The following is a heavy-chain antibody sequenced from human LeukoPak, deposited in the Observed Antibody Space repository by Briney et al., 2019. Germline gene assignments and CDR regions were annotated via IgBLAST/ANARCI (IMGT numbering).Heavy chain of an antibody. CDR1: GYTFTGYY. CDR2: INPNSGGT. CDR3: ARDLGYGSGTFLAYYFDY. J-gene: IGHJ4*02. Sequence: ASVKVSFKASGYTFTGYYMHWVRQAPGQGLEWMGWINPNSGGTNYAQKFQGRVTMTRDTSISTAYMDLSRLRSDDTAVYYCARDLGYGSGTFLAYYFDYWGQGTLVTVSS. V-gene: IGHV1-2*02. D-gene: IGHD3-10*01.